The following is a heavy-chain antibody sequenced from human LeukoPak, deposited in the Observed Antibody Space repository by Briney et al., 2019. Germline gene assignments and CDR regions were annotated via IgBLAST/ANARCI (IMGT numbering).Heavy chain of an antibody. V-gene: IGHV3-21*01. J-gene: IGHJ4*02. CDR2: ITRGSNDI. CDR1: EFTLRTHT. Sequence: GGSLRLSCSASEFTLRTHTMHWIRQAPGKGLEWVSSITRGSNDIYYADSVKGRFTISRDNSKNSLYLQMNSLRAEDTALYYCARGGGRWLSLIDSWGQGTLVTVSS. CDR3: ARGGGRWLSLIDS. D-gene: IGHD5-24*01.